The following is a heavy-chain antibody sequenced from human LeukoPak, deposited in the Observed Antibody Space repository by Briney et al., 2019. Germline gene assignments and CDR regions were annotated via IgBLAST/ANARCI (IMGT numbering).Heavy chain of an antibody. D-gene: IGHD1-26*01. Sequence: GGSLRLSCAASGFIFSSYAMHWVRQAPGKGLDFVAGITSDGRSTYYANSVKGRFTISRHNFKNTLYLQMGSLRADDMAVYYCVRGVVGASNHYYYYMDVWGEGTTVTISS. CDR3: VRGVVGASNHYYYYMDV. CDR1: GFIFSSYA. CDR2: ITSDGRST. J-gene: IGHJ6*03. V-gene: IGHV3-64*01.